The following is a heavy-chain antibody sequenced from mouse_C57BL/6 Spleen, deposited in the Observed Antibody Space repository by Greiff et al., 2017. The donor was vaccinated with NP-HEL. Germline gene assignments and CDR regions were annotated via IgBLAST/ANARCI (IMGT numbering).Heavy chain of an antibody. CDR3: ARSDYGSRDYAMDY. D-gene: IGHD1-1*01. CDR1: GYTFTSYW. J-gene: IGHJ4*01. CDR2: IDPSDSYT. V-gene: IGHV1-50*01. Sequence: VQLQQPGAELVKPGASVKLSCKASGYTFTSYWMQWVKQRPGQGLEWIGEIDPSDSYTNYNQKFKGKATLTVDTSSSTAYMQLSSLTSEDSAVYYCARSDYGSRDYAMDYWGQGTSVTVSS.